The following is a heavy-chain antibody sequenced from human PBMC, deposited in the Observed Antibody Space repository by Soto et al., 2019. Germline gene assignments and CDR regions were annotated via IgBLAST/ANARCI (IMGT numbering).Heavy chain of an antibody. V-gene: IGHV3-23*01. D-gene: IGHD1-1*01. CDR3: ARTITGFFWAGAY. CDR1: GFTFNMYA. Sequence: EVQLSESGGGLAQPGGSLRLSCAASGFTFNMYAMSWVRQAPRKGLEWVSAIGGSGDNTYYADFVKGRFTTSRDNSKNTLYLQMDSLRAEDTAIYYCARTITGFFWAGAYWGQGTLVTVSS. J-gene: IGHJ4*02. CDR2: IGGSGDNT.